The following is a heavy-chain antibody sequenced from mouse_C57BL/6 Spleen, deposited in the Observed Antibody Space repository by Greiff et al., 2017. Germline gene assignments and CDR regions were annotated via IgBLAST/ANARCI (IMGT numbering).Heavy chain of an antibody. Sequence: EVQVVESGGGLVKPGGSLKLSCAASGFTFSDYGMHWVRQAPEKGLEWVAYISSGSSTTYYADTVKGRYTIYRDNAKDTLFLQMTSLSSDDTAMYDCSGLYGGSFDYWGQGTTLTVSS. J-gene: IGHJ2*01. CDR3: SGLYGGSFDY. CDR2: ISSGSSTT. CDR1: GFTFSDYG. V-gene: IGHV5-17*01. D-gene: IGHD1-1*01.